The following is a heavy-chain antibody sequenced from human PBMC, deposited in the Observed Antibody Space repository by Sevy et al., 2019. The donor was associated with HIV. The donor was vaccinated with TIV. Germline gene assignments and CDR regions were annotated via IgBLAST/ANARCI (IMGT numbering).Heavy chain of an antibody. CDR1: GFTFSNYA. D-gene: IGHD3-10*01. CDR3: TRVRGLLGWFDS. CDR2: IFRSGGVT. V-gene: IGHV3-23*01. J-gene: IGHJ5*01. Sequence: GGSLRLSCAASGFTFSNYAMNWVRQAPGKGLEWVSTIFRSGGVTYYADSVKGRCTISRDNSKNTLFLQMNSLRAEDTAVYYCTRVRGLLGWFDSWGQGTLVTVSS.